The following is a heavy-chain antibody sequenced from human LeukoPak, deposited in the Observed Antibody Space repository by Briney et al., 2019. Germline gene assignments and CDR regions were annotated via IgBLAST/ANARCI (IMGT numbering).Heavy chain of an antibody. Sequence: GGSLRLSCAASGFTFSSYAMHWVRQAPGKGLEWVALISYDESNTFYADSVKGRFTISRDNSKNTLYLQMNSLRVEDTAVYYCARDGDGDYVFSYYFDYWGQGTLVTVSS. CDR2: ISYDESNT. V-gene: IGHV3-30*04. CDR1: GFTFSSYA. D-gene: IGHD4-17*01. J-gene: IGHJ4*02. CDR3: ARDGDGDYVFSYYFDY.